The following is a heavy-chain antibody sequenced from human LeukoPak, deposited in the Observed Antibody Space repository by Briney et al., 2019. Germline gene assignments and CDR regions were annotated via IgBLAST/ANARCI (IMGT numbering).Heavy chain of an antibody. CDR3: AKERYCSGGSCYSDY. CDR1: GFTFSSYA. V-gene: IGHV3-23*01. D-gene: IGHD2-15*01. J-gene: IGHJ4*02. CDR2: ISGSGGNS. Sequence: GGSLRLSCGASGFTFSSYAMSWVRQAPGKGLEWGSAISGSGGNSYYADSVRGRFTISRDNSKNTLYLQMNSLRAEDTAVYYCAKERYCSGGSCYSDYWGQGTLVTVSP.